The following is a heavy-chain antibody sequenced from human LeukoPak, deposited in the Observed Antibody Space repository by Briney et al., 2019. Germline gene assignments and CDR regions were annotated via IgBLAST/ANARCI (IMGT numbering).Heavy chain of an antibody. Sequence: PGGSLRLSRAASGFTFSSYAMSWVRQAPGKGLEWVSAISGSGGSTYYADSVKGRFTISRDNSKNTLYLQMNSLRAEDTAVYYCAKDLLRDSYGGVDAFDIWGQGTMVTVSS. CDR2: ISGSGGST. D-gene: IGHD5-18*01. CDR1: GFTFSSYA. J-gene: IGHJ3*02. V-gene: IGHV3-23*01. CDR3: AKDLLRDSYGGVDAFDI.